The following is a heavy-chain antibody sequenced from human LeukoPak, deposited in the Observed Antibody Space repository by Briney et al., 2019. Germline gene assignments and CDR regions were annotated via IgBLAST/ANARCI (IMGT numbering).Heavy chain of an antibody. CDR2: MSGDATNT. J-gene: IGHJ4*02. D-gene: IGHD6-13*01. V-gene: IGHV3-23*01. Sequence: GGSLRLSCAASGFTFSSFAMNWVRQAPGKGLEWVSTMSGDATNTHYADSVKGRFTISRDNSKTTLFLQMNSLRAEDTAVYYCAKRTSGSSWYSSDSWGQGTLVTVSS. CDR3: AKRTSGSSWYSSDS. CDR1: GFTFSSFA.